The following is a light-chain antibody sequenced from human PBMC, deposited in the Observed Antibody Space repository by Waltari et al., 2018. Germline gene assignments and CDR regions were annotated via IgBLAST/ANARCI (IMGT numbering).Light chain of an antibody. CDR2: SNN. V-gene: IGLV1-44*01. CDR1: SSNIGRNT. J-gene: IGLJ1*01. Sequence: QSVLTQPPSASGPPGQRVTISCSGSSSNIGRNTVNWYKQPPGTAPKLLIYSNNQRPSGVPDRFSGSKSGTSASLAISGLQSEDEADYYCAAWDDSLNGAYVFGTGTKVTVL. CDR3: AAWDDSLNGAYV.